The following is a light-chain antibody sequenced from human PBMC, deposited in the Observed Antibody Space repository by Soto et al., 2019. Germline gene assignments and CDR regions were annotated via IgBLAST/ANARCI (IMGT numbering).Light chain of an antibody. V-gene: IGKV1-12*01. Sequence: DIQMTQSPSSVSASVGDRVTLTCRASQGIGDRLAWYQQKPGKVPQLLIYFASTLGSGVPSRFSGSGSGTDFILTINTLQADDFATYYCLHTYSFPRTFGQGTNVDIK. CDR1: QGIGDR. J-gene: IGKJ1*01. CDR3: LHTYSFPRT. CDR2: FAS.